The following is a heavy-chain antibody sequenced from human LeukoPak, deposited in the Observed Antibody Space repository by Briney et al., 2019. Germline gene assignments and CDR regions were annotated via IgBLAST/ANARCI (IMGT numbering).Heavy chain of an antibody. V-gene: IGHV3-21*03. CDR2: ITSSSSYI. D-gene: IGHD6-13*01. J-gene: IGHJ4*02. Sequence: PGGSLRLSCAASVFTFSSYNMNWVRQAPGKGLEWVSSITSSSSYIYYADSVKGQFTISRDNSKNTLYLQMNTLRADDTAVYYCAKDHGSSDWYYFDYWGQGTLVTVSS. CDR1: VFTFSSYN. CDR3: AKDHGSSDWYYFDY.